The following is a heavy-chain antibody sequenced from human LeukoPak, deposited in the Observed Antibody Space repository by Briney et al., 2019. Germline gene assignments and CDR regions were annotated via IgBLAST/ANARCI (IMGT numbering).Heavy chain of an antibody. CDR1: GGTFNSYA. Sequence: SVKVSCKASGGTFNSYAISWVRQAPGLGLEWMGGIIPLLGTATHAQKFQGRVTITADKSTSTVYMELSSLRSEDTAVYYCTKSSSTQYFQDWGQGTLVTVSS. V-gene: IGHV1-69*10. CDR3: TKSSSTQYFQD. D-gene: IGHD6-13*01. J-gene: IGHJ1*01. CDR2: IIPLLGTA.